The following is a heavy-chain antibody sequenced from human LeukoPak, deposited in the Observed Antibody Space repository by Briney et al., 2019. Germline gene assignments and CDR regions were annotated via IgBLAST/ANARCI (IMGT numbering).Heavy chain of an antibody. D-gene: IGHD6-13*01. CDR2: ISWNSGSI. V-gene: IGHV3-9*01. CDR3: AKSAVAAAGTFYFDY. Sequence: GRSLRLSCAASGFTFDDYAMHWVRQAPGKGLEWVSGISWNSGSIGYADSVKGRFTISRDNSKNTLYLQMNSLRAEDTAVYYCAKSAVAAAGTFYFDYWGQGTLVTVSS. CDR1: GFTFDDYA. J-gene: IGHJ4*02.